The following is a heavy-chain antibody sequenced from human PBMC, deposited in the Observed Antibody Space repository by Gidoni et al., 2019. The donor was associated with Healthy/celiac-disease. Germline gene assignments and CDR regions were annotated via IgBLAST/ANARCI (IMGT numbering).Heavy chain of an antibody. J-gene: IGHJ3*02. CDR3: ARSYYYDSSGYLSLGDAFDI. D-gene: IGHD3-22*01. CDR2: IYYSGST. Sequence: QVQLQESGTGLVKPSQTLSLTCTVPDGSISSGGYYWSWIRKHPGKGLEGIGYIYYSGSTYYNPSLKRRVTISVDTSKNQFALKLSSVTAADTAVYYCARSYYYDSSGYLSLGDAFDIWGQGTMVTVSS. CDR1: DGSISSGGYY. V-gene: IGHV4-31*03.